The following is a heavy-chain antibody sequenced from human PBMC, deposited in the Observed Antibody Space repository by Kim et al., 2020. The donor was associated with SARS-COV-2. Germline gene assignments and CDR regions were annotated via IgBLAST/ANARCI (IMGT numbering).Heavy chain of an antibody. J-gene: IGHJ5*02. Sequence: DSVKGRFTISRDNAKNSLYLKMNSLRAEDTALYRCARVVYCSGGTCYWFDPWGQGTLVTVSS. CDR3: ARVVYCSGGTCYWFDP. V-gene: IGHV3-20*01. D-gene: IGHD2-15*01.